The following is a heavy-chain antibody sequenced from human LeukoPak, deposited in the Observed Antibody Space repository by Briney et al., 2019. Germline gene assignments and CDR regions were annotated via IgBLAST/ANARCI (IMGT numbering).Heavy chain of an antibody. CDR3: AREVYSSSFRFDP. CDR2: IKKDGSEK. J-gene: IGHJ5*02. D-gene: IGHD6-13*01. V-gene: IGHV3-7*01. Sequence: GGSLRLSCAASGFTFSNYWMTWVRHAPGKGLEWVAYIKKDGSEKNYVDSVKGRFTISRDNPKNSLYLQMNSLRAEETAVYYCAREVYSSSFRFDPWGQGTLVTVSS. CDR1: GFTFSNYW.